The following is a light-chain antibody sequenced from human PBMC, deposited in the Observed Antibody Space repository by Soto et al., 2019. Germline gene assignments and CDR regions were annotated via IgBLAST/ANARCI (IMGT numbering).Light chain of an antibody. CDR1: SSDIGSYNF. V-gene: IGLV2-14*01. Sequence: QSALTQPASVSGSPGQSITISCTGTSSDIGSYNFVSWYQHHPGKAPKLLIYEVSYRPSGISDPFSGSKSANTASLTISGPQAEDRGGYFCPQYKSTTPPPPLVFGSGTKVTVL. CDR3: PQYKSTTPPPPLV. J-gene: IGLJ1*01. CDR2: EVS.